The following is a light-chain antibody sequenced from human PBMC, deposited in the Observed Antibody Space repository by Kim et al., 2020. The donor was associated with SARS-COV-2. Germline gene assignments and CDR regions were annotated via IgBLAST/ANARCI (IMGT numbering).Light chain of an antibody. CDR2: QDS. Sequence: VSVSPGQTASITCSGDKLGDKYACWYQQKPGQSPVLVIYQDSKRPSGIPERFSGSNSGNTATLTISGTQAMDEADYYCQAWDSRVVFGGGTQLTVL. CDR3: QAWDSRVV. J-gene: IGLJ2*01. CDR1: KLGDKY. V-gene: IGLV3-1*01.